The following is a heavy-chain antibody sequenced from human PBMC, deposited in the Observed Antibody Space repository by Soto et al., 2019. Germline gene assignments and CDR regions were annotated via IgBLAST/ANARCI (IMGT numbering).Heavy chain of an antibody. V-gene: IGHV1-46*01. CDR1: GYTFTSYY. D-gene: IGHD3-3*01. CDR2: INPSGGST. CDR3: ARLGARITIFGVVKSYFDY. Sequence: ASVKVSCKASGYTFTSYYMHWVRQAPGQGLEWMGIINPSGGSTSYAQKFQGRVTTTRDTSTSTVYMELSSLRSEDTAVYYCARLGARITIFGVVKSYFDYWGQGTLVTVSS. J-gene: IGHJ4*02.